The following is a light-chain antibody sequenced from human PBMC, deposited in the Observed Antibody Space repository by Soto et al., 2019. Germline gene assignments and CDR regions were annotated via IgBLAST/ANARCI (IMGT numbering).Light chain of an antibody. V-gene: IGKV3-20*01. CDR1: QSVSSSY. CDR3: QQYNTTPLT. J-gene: IGKJ1*01. CDR2: GAS. Sequence: IVLTQSPGTLSLSPGERATLSCRASQSVSSSYLAWYQQKPGQAPRLLIYGASSRATGIPDRFSGSGSGTDYPLTISRLEPEDFPLYYCQQYNTTPLTVGQGTKVDI.